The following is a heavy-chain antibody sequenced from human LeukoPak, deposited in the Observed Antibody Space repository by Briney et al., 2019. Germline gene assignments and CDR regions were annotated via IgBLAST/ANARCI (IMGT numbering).Heavy chain of an antibody. V-gene: IGHV4-39*01. J-gene: IGHJ3*02. D-gene: IGHD2-15*01. Sequence: SETLSLTCTVSGGSISSSSYYWGWIRQPPGKGLEWIGSIYYSGSTYYNPSLKSRVTISVDTSKNQFSLKLSSVTAADTAVYYCARHRDIVVVVAATPEAFDIWGQGTMVTVSS. CDR3: ARHRDIVVVVAATPEAFDI. CDR1: GGSISSSSYY. CDR2: IYYSGST.